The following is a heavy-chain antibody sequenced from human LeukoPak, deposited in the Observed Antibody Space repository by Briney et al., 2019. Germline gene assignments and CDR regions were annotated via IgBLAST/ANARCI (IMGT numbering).Heavy chain of an antibody. CDR1: GGSISSYY. J-gene: IGHJ4*02. CDR2: IYDSGGT. V-gene: IGHV4-59*08. D-gene: IGHD5-18*01. Sequence: PSETLSLTCTVSGGSISSYYWSWIRQPPGKGLEWIGYIYDSGGTSYNPSLKSRVTISVDTSKNQFSLKLSSVTAADTAVYYCARAGDTDPIDYWGQGTLVTVSS. CDR3: ARAGDTDPIDY.